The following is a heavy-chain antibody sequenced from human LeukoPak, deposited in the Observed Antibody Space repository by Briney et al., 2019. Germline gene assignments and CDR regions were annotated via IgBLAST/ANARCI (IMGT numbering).Heavy chain of an antibody. V-gene: IGHV3-21*01. CDR1: GFTFSSYS. CDR3: ARDKAAAGFFDP. J-gene: IGHJ5*02. D-gene: IGHD6-13*01. CDR2: ISSSSSYI. Sequence: GGSLRLSCAASGFTFSSYSMNWVRQAPGKGLEWVSSISSSSSYIYYADSVKGRFTISRDNAKNSLYLQMNSLRAEDTAVYYCARDKAAAGFFDPWGQGTLVTVSS.